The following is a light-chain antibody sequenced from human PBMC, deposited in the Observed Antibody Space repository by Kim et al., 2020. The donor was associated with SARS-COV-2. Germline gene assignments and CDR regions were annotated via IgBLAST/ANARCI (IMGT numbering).Light chain of an antibody. CDR1: SHSSYY. V-gene: IGLV3-19*01. J-gene: IGLJ2*01. Sequence: AMAQTVRVTCQGDSHSSYYTSWYQQKPGQAPILVIYGKNNRPSGIPDRFSGSSSGNTASLTITGAQAEDEAYYYCNSRDSSGNHVVFGGGTQLTVL. CDR3: NSRDSSGNHVV. CDR2: GKN.